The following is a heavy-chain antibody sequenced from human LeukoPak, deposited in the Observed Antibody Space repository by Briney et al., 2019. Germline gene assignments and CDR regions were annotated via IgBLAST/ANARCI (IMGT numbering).Heavy chain of an antibody. D-gene: IGHD3-9*01. CDR1: GFTFSNYG. CDR3: ARDPYDFLTGHYSGSGGDY. CDR2: ISGYNGNT. Sequence: ASVKVSCKASGFTFSNYGINWVRQAPGQGLEWMGWISGYNGNTKYAQKFQGRVTMTTDTSTSTAYTEPRSLRSDDTAVYYCARDPYDFLTGHYSGSGGDYWGQGTLVTVSS. V-gene: IGHV1-18*01. J-gene: IGHJ4*02.